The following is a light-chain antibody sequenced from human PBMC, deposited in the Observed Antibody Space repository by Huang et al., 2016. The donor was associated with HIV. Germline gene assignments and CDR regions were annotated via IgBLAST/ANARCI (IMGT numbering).Light chain of an antibody. CDR2: RAS. Sequence: DIQMTQSPSTLSASVGDRVTITCRASQNINTWLAWYQQGPGKAPNLLIYRASSVQIAVPSRFTGSGSGTEFTLTITSLQPDDLGTYYCQQYNTYWYTFGQGTKLEI. CDR1: QNINTW. V-gene: IGKV1-5*03. J-gene: IGKJ2*01. CDR3: QQYNTYWYT.